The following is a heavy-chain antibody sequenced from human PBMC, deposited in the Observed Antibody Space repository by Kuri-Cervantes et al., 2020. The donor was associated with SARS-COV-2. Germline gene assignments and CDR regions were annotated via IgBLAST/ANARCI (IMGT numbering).Heavy chain of an antibody. J-gene: IGHJ4*02. CDR1: GFTFSSYW. V-gene: IGHV3-74*01. D-gene: IGHD3-22*01. Sequence: GESLKISCAASGFTFSSYWMHWVRHAPGKGLVWVSRINSDGSSTSYADSVKGRFTISRDNAKNTLYLQMNSLRAEDTAVYYCATQGTIYYYDTLWGQGT. CDR2: INSDGSST. CDR3: ATQGTIYYYDTL.